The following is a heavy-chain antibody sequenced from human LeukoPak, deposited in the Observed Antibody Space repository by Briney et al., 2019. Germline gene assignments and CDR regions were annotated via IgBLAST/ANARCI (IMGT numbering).Heavy chain of an antibody. V-gene: IGHV4-34*01. CDR2: INHSGST. CDR3: SRDRHCIGSTCYGL. Sequence: SETLSLTCAVYGGSFSGYYWSWIRQPPGKGLEWIGEINHSGSTNYNPSLKSRVTISVDTSKNQFSLKLSSVTAEDTAVYYCSRDRHCIGSTCYGLWGQGTRVTVSS. CDR1: GGSFSGYY. J-gene: IGHJ4*02. D-gene: IGHD2-2*01.